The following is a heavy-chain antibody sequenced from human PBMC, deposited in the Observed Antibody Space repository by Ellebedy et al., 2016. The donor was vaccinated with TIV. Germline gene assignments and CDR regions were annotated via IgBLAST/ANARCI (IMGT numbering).Heavy chain of an antibody. CDR2: FDPEDGET. Sequence: AASVKVSCKVSGYSPTELSMHWVRHPPGKGLEWMGGFDPEDGETIYAQNVQGRVTMTTDNSKSTAYMELRSLRSDDTAVYYCARDSRWEQDYRRNDYWGQGTLVTVSS. CDR1: GYSPTELS. D-gene: IGHD1-26*01. CDR3: ARDSRWEQDYRRNDY. V-gene: IGHV1-24*01. J-gene: IGHJ4*02.